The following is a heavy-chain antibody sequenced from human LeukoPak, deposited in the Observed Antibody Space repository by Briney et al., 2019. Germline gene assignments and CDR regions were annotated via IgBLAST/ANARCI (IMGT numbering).Heavy chain of an antibody. J-gene: IGHJ4*02. D-gene: IGHD2-15*01. CDR1: GYRFTSYW. CDR2: IDPSDSYT. V-gene: IGHV5-10-1*01. Sequence: GESLKISFKGSGYRFTSYWISWVRPMPGKGLEWMGRIDPSDSYTNYSPSFQGHVTISADKSISTAYLQWSSLKASDTAMYYCARRYCSGGSCYLGFDYWGQGTLVTVSS. CDR3: ARRYCSGGSCYLGFDY.